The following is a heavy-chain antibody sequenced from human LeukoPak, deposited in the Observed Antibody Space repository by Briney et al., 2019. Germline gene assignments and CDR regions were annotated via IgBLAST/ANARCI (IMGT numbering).Heavy chain of an antibody. CDR1: GFTFSSYE. D-gene: IGHD2-15*01. V-gene: IGHV3-48*03. Sequence: PGGSLRHSCAPSGFTFSSYEMSSVRQAPGKGLDWVSYISSSGSSIHYADSVKGRFIISRDNPKNSLYLQMNSLRAEDTAVYYCARKYCSGSSCITGAYDIWGQGTMITVSS. CDR3: ARKYCSGSSCITGAYDI. J-gene: IGHJ3*02. CDR2: ISSSGSSI.